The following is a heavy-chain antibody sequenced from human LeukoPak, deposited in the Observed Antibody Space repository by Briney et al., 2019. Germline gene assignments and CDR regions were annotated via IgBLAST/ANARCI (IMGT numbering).Heavy chain of an antibody. D-gene: IGHD3/OR15-3a*01. Sequence: SETLSLTCTVSGDSISSSSSGYYWGWIRQPPGEGLEWIGSIYYSGSTYYNPSLKSRVTISVDTSKNQFSLQLNSVTPEDTAVYYCAGGNQDHGLFDIWGQGTMVTVSS. J-gene: IGHJ3*02. CDR3: AGGNQDHGLFDI. V-gene: IGHV4-39*01. CDR1: GDSISSSSSGYY. CDR2: IYYSGST.